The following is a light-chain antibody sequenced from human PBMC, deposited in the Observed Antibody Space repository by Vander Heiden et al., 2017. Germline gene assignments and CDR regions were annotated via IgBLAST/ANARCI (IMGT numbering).Light chain of an antibody. Sequence: QSALTQPASQSGSPGQSITISCTGTSSDVGGYNFVSWYQQHPGKAPRLMIYDVTKRPSGVSNRFSGSKSGNTASLTISGLQAEDEAHYYCCSYAGGRTYVLFGGGTKVTVL. J-gene: IGLJ3*02. CDR1: SSDVGGYNF. V-gene: IGLV2-23*02. CDR2: DVT. CDR3: CSYAGGRTYVL.